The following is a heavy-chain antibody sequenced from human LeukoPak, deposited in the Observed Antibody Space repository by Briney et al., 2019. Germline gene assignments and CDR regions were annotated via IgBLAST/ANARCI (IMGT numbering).Heavy chain of an antibody. J-gene: IGHJ4*02. Sequence: PGGSLRLSCAASGFTFSSYGMHWVRQAPGKGLEWVAVISYDGSNKYYADSVKGRFTISRDNSKNTLYLQMNSLRAEDTAVYYCAKAKGSVKATYYFDYWGQGTLVTVSS. CDR3: AKAKGSVKATYYFDY. CDR2: ISYDGSNK. V-gene: IGHV3-30*18. D-gene: IGHD5-12*01. CDR1: GFTFSSYG.